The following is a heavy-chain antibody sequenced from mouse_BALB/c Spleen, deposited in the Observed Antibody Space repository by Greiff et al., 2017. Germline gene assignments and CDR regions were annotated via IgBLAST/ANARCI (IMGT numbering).Heavy chain of an antibody. J-gene: IGHJ2*01. Sequence: DVKLVESGGGLVKPGGSLKLSCAASGFTFSSYAMSWVRQTPEKRLEWVASISSGGSTYYPDSVKGRFTISRDNARNILYLQMSSLRSEDTAMYYCARGANYYGYFDYWGQGTTLTVSS. CDR3: ARGANYYGYFDY. CDR2: ISSGGST. CDR1: GFTFSSYA. D-gene: IGHD1-1*01. V-gene: IGHV5-6-5*01.